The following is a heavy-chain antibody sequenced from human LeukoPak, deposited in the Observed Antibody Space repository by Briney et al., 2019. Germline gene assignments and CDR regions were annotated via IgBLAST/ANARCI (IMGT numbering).Heavy chain of an antibody. CDR3: ARGQSVVVPAAIDY. CDR1: GGSISSYY. D-gene: IGHD2-2*01. CDR2: IYTSGST. Sequence: KSSETLSLTCTVSGGSISSYYWSWIRQPPGKGLEWIGRIYTSGSTNYNPSLKSRVTISVDTSKNQFSLKLSSVTAADTAVYYCARGQSVVVPAAIDYWGQGTLVTVSS. V-gene: IGHV4-4*08. J-gene: IGHJ4*02.